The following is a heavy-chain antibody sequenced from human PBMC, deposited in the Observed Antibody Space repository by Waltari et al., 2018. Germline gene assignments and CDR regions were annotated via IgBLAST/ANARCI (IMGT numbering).Heavy chain of an antibody. D-gene: IGHD6-13*01. CDR1: DGSISRRHYY. Sequence: QLQLQESGPGLVKPSETLSLTCTVPDGSISRRHYYSGWIRQSPGKGLEWIGGIYYSGSTSYNPSLKSRVTISVDTPKHQFSLKLSSVTAADTAVYYCARSLHIFRAAAGMFDYWGQGSLVIVSS. J-gene: IGHJ4*02. CDR2: IYYSGST. V-gene: IGHV4-39*01. CDR3: ARSLHIFRAAAGMFDY.